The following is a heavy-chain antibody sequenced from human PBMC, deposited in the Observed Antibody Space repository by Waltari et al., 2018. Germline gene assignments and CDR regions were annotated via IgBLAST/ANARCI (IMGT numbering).Heavy chain of an antibody. V-gene: IGHV4-38-2*01. CDR3: ASRSAAYYFDY. CDR2: IYHSGST. J-gene: IGHJ4*02. D-gene: IGHD6-13*01. CDR1: GYSISSGYY. Sequence: QVQLQESGPGLVKPSETLSLTCAVSGYSISSGYYWGWIRQPPGKGLEWIGSIYHSGSTYYNPSLKSRVTISVETSKNQFSLKLSSVTAADTAVYYCASRSAAYYFDYWGQGTLVTVSS.